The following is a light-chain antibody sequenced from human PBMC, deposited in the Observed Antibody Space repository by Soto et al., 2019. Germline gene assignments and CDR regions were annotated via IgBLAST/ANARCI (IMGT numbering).Light chain of an antibody. J-gene: IGKJ1*01. CDR1: QSVTRN. Sequence: EIVMTQSPSTLSVSPGERPTLSFRASQSVTRNLAWYQQKPGQAPRLLIYGASNRATGVPDRFSGSGSGTDFTLTISRLEPEDFAVYYCQQHGSSVTFGQGTKVDI. CDR2: GAS. CDR3: QQHGSSVT. V-gene: IGKV3-20*01.